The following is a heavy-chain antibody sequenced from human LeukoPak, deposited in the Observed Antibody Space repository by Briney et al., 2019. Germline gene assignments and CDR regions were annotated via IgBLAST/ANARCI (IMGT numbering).Heavy chain of an antibody. CDR2: ISGSGGST. CDR3: AKDRGRHYYDSSGYFFDY. Sequence: GGSLRLSCAASGFTFSSYAMSWVRQAPGKGLVWVSAISGSGGSTYYADSVKGRFTISRDNSKNTLYLRMNSLRAEDTAVYYCAKDRGRHYYDSSGYFFDYWGQGTLVTVSS. CDR1: GFTFSSYA. D-gene: IGHD3-22*01. V-gene: IGHV3-23*01. J-gene: IGHJ4*02.